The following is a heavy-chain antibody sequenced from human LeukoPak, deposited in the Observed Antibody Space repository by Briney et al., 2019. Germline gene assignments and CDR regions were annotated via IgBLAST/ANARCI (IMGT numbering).Heavy chain of an antibody. Sequence: GGSLRLSCVASGFTFTDYFMSWVRQAPGKGLEWVASIKHNGGEKYYVDSVKGRFTISRDNAKNSLYLEMSSLRVEDTAVYYCARDRGWRTSGYYLYHFDYWGQGILVTVSS. J-gene: IGHJ4*02. CDR2: IKHNGGEK. D-gene: IGHD3-22*01. CDR3: ARDRGWRTSGYYLYHFDY. CDR1: GFTFTDYF. V-gene: IGHV3-7*01.